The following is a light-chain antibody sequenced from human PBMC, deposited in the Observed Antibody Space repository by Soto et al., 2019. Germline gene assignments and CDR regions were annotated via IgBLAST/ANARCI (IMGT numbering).Light chain of an antibody. CDR2: GNN. J-gene: IGLJ2*01. Sequence: QTVLTQPPSVSGAPGQRVTISCTGTRSNIGTGYDVNLYQQIPGRAPKLLIYGNNNRPSGVPDRFSGSRSGTSASLAITGLQAEDEADYYCQSYDSSLSGSLVFGGGTKLTVL. V-gene: IGLV1-40*01. CDR3: QSYDSSLSGSLV. CDR1: RSNIGTGYD.